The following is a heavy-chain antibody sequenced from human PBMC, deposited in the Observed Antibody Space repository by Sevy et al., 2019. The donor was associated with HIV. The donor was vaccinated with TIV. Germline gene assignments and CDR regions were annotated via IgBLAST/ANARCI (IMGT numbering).Heavy chain of an antibody. Sequence: SETLSLTCTVSGDSISSYYWSWIRQPPGKGLEWIGYIYYSGSTNYNPSLKSRVTISVDTSKNQFSLKLSSVTAADTAVYYCARMYSSSWYYYYYYYMDVWGKGTTVTVSS. CDR3: ARMYSSSWYYYYYYYMDV. J-gene: IGHJ6*03. D-gene: IGHD6-13*01. CDR1: GDSISSYY. V-gene: IGHV4-59*01. CDR2: IYYSGST.